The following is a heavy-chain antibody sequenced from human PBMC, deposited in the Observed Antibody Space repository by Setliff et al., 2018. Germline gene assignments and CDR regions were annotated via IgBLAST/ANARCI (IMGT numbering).Heavy chain of an antibody. CDR1: GYMFTTYG. J-gene: IGHJ4*02. D-gene: IGHD3-9*01. CDR2: IRVYDGYT. V-gene: IGHV1-18*01. Sequence: ASVKVSCKTSGYMFTTYGISWVRQDPGQGLEWMGWIRVYDGYTDYAQKFQGRVTMTKDTSTSTAYMELRSLRPDDTAVYYCVRQDILTGYYAFDYWGQGTLVTVSS. CDR3: VRQDILTGYYAFDY.